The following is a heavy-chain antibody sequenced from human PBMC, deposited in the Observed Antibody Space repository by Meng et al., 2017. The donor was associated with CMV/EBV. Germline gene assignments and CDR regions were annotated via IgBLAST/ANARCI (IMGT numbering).Heavy chain of an antibody. CDR2: IIPIFGTA. CDR3: ATTVPLLRKWELQGGDAFDI. CDR1: GGTFSSYA. V-gene: IGHV1-69*05. J-gene: IGHJ3*02. Sequence: SVKVSCKASGGTFSSYAISWVRQAPGQGLEWMGGIIPIFGTANYAQKFQGRVTITTDESTSTAYMELSSLRSEDTAVYYCATTVPLLRKWELQGGDAFDIWGQGTMVTVSS. D-gene: IGHD1-26*01.